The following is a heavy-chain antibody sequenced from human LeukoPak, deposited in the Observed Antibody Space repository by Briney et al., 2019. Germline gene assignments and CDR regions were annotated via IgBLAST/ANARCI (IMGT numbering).Heavy chain of an antibody. D-gene: IGHD4-23*01. Sequence: VSVKVSCKVSGYTLTELSMHWVRQAPGKGLEWMGGFDPEDGETIYAQKFQGRVTMTEDTSTDTAYMELSSLRSEDTAVYYCATDLGGNMAFDYWGQGTLVTVSS. V-gene: IGHV1-24*01. CDR3: ATDLGGNMAFDY. J-gene: IGHJ4*02. CDR2: FDPEDGET. CDR1: GYTLTELS.